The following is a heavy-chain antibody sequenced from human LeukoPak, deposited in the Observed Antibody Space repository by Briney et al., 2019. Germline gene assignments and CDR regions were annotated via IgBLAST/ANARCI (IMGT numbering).Heavy chain of an antibody. CDR3: ARDRGYSSGWYDGFDY. CDR1: GFTFSTSA. CDR2: ISPTGGAI. D-gene: IGHD6-19*01. Sequence: GGSLRLSCATSGFTFSTSAMNWVRQAPGRGLEWVSSISPTGGAIFYADSLRGRFTISRDNAKNSLFLQMNSLRAEDTAVYYCARDRGYSSGWYDGFDYWGQGTLVTVSS. V-gene: IGHV3-21*01. J-gene: IGHJ4*02.